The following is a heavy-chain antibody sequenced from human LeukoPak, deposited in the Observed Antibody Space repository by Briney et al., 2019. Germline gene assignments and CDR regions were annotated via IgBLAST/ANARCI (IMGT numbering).Heavy chain of an antibody. CDR1: GFTFSSYG. Sequence: PGGSLRLSCAASGFTFSSYGMHWVRQAPGKGLEWVAVISYDGSNKYYADSVKGRFTISRDNSKNTLYLQMNSLRAEDTAVYYCAKDTGRVGATRYFDYWGQGTLVTVSS. CDR3: AKDTGRVGATRYFDY. J-gene: IGHJ4*02. CDR2: ISYDGSNK. D-gene: IGHD1-26*01. V-gene: IGHV3-30*18.